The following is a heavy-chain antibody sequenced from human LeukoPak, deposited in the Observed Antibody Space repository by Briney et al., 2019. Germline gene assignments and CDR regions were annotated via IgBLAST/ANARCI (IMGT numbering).Heavy chain of an antibody. Sequence: ASVKVSCKASGYTFTSYDINWVRQATGQGLEWMGWMNPNSHNTGYAQKFQGRVTMTWNTSISTAYMELSSLRSEDTAVYYCAKRAYSGSYYVAFDIWGQGTMVTVSS. CDR3: AKRAYSGSYYVAFDI. CDR1: GYTFTSYD. CDR2: MNPNSHNT. V-gene: IGHV1-8*01. D-gene: IGHD1-26*01. J-gene: IGHJ3*02.